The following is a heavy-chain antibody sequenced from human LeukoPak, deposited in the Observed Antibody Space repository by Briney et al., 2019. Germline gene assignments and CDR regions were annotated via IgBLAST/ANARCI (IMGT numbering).Heavy chain of an antibody. CDR2: IYYSGST. Sequence: SETMSLTCTVSGGSISSSSYYWGWIRQPPGKGLEWIGSIYYSGSTYYNPSLKSRVTISVDTSKNQFSLKVSSVTAADTAVYYCARLGGNQVLYYFDYWGQGTLVTVSS. V-gene: IGHV4-39*01. J-gene: IGHJ4*02. D-gene: IGHD1-14*01. CDR1: GGSISSSSYY. CDR3: ARLGGNQVLYYFDY.